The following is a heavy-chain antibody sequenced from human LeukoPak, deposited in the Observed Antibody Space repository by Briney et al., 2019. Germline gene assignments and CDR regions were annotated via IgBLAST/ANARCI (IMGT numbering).Heavy chain of an antibody. Sequence: KSSETLSLTCTVSGGSISSYYWSWIRQPPGKGLEWIGYIYYSGSTNYNPSLKSRVTISVDTSKNQFSLKLSSVTAADTAVYYCARHYDSSGPDYWGQGTLVTVSS. D-gene: IGHD3-22*01. V-gene: IGHV4-59*08. CDR2: IYYSGST. CDR1: GGSISSYY. J-gene: IGHJ4*02. CDR3: ARHYDSSGPDY.